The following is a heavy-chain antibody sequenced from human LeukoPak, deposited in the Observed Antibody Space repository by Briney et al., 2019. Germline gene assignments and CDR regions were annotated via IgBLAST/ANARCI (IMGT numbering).Heavy chain of an antibody. CDR2: ITSSGNTI. CDR1: GFTFRSYE. J-gene: IGHJ4*02. D-gene: IGHD3-22*01. CDR3: ARANYYDISGYDY. Sequence: GGSLRLSCAASGFTFRSYEMNWVRQAPGKGLEGVSYITSSGNTIYYADSVKGRFTISRDNAKNSLYLQMNSLRAEDTAVYYCARANYYDISGYDYWGQGTLVTVSS. V-gene: IGHV3-48*03.